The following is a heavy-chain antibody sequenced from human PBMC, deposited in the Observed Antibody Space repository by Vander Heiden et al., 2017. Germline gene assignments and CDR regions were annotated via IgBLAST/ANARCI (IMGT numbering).Heavy chain of an antibody. J-gene: IGHJ5*01. CDR3: AKEGALITIPAIFDS. CDR2: ISGSGSYK. Sequence: EVLLVASGGGLVKPGGSLRLSCAASGFAFRTTSMNWVRQAPGKGLEWVAYISGSGSYKYYPDSMKGRFTVSRDNTNNSLYLEMNSLRVDDTAVYYCAKEGALITIPAIFDSWGQGALVTVSS. V-gene: IGHV3-21*01. CDR1: GFAFRTTS. D-gene: IGHD1-20*01.